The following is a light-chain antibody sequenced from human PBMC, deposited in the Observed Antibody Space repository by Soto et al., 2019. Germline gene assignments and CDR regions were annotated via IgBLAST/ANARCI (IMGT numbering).Light chain of an antibody. CDR2: AAS. CDR1: QGISSY. V-gene: IGKV1-9*01. CDR3: QQLNSYPFT. J-gene: IGKJ3*01. Sequence: DIQLTQSPSFLSASVGDRVTITCRASQGISSYLAWYQQKPGKAPKLLIYAASTLQSGVPSRFSGTISGTEFTLTISSLQPEDFATYYCQQLNSYPFTFGPGTKLEIK.